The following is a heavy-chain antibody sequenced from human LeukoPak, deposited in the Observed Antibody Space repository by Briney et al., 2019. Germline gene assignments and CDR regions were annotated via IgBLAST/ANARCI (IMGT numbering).Heavy chain of an antibody. CDR2: IYYSGST. CDR3: ARGADSSGYYSIFYFDY. D-gene: IGHD3-22*01. J-gene: IGHJ4*02. V-gene: IGHV4-59*01. CDR1: GGSISSYY. Sequence: SETLSLTCTVSGGSISSYYWNWIRQPPGKGLEWIGYIYYSGSTNYNPSLKSRVTISVDTSKNQFSLKLSSVTAADTAVYYCARGADSSGYYSIFYFDYWGQGTLVSVSS.